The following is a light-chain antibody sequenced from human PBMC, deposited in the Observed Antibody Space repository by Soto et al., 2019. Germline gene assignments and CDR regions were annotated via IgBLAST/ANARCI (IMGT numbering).Light chain of an antibody. J-gene: IGKJ2*01. CDR1: HTISSSY. CDR3: LHDYNYPYT. V-gene: IGKV3-20*01. Sequence: EIVLTQSPGTLSLSPGERATLSCRASHTISSSYLAWYQQKPGQAPRLLMYGISRRATGIPDRFSGSGSGTDFTLTITRLEPEDFATYYCLHDYNYPYTFGQGTKVDIK. CDR2: GIS.